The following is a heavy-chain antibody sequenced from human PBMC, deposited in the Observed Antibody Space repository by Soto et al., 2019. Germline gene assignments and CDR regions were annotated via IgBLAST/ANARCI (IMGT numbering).Heavy chain of an antibody. CDR1: GGSFSGYY. J-gene: IGHJ6*03. Sequence: QVQLQQWGAGLLKPSETLSLTCAVYGGSFSGYYWSWIRQPPGKGLEWIGEINHSGSTNYNPSLKGRVTISVDTSKNQFALKLSSVTAADTAVYYCARGPRTYYYYSYMDVWGKGTTVTVSS. V-gene: IGHV4-34*01. CDR2: INHSGST. CDR3: ARGPRTYYYYSYMDV.